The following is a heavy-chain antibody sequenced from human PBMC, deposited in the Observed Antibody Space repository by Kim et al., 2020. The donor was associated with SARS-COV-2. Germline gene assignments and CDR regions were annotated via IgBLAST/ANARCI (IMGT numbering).Heavy chain of an antibody. CDR2: TRNKANSYTT. D-gene: IGHD5-12*01. Sequence: GGSLRLSCAASGFTFSDHYMDWVRQAPGKGLEWVGRTRNKANSYTTEYAASVKGRFTISRDDSKNSLYLQMNSLKTEDTAVYYCARGGYSGYAPFDYWGQGTLVTVSS. V-gene: IGHV3-72*01. J-gene: IGHJ4*02. CDR3: ARGGYSGYAPFDY. CDR1: GFTFSDHY.